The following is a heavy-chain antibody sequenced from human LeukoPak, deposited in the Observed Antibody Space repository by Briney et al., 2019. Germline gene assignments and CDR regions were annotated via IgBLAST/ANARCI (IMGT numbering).Heavy chain of an antibody. CDR3: ASTYYYDSSGYLYYFDY. CDR1: GGSISSGGYS. V-gene: IGHV4-30-2*01. D-gene: IGHD3-22*01. CDR2: IYHSGST. J-gene: IGHJ4*02. Sequence: SETLSLTCAVSGGSISSGGYSWSWIRQPPGKGLEWIGYIYHSGSTYYNPSLKSRVTISVDRSKNQSSLKLSSVTAADTAVYYCASTYYYDSSGYLYYFDYWGQGTLVTVSS.